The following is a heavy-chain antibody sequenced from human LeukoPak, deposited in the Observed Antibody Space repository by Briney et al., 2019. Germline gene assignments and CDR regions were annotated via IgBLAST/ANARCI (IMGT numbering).Heavy chain of an antibody. CDR1: GFTFTHAW. D-gene: IGHD6-13*01. CDR2: IKSITDGGTT. CDR3: TAMPKYSSSWTTRRSMDYYGMDV. Sequence: GGSLRLSCAASGFTFTHAWMSWVRQAPGKGLQWVGRIKSITDGGTTDNAAHVKGRFTMSRDDSKNTLFLQMNSLKTEDTGVYYCTAMPKYSSSWTTRRSMDYYGMDVWGQGTTVTVSS. V-gene: IGHV3-15*01. J-gene: IGHJ6*02.